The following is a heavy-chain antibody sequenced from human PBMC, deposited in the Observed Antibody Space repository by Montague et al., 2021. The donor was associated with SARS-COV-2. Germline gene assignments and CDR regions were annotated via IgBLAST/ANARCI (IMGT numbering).Heavy chain of an antibody. J-gene: IGHJ4*02. V-gene: IGHV3-30*04. D-gene: IGHD5-24*01. CDR3: AAEMATISAPLDY. CDR2: ISYDGSNK. Sequence: SLRLSCAASGFTFSSYAMHWVRQAPGKGLEWVAVISYDGSNKYYADSVKGRFTISRDNSKNTLYLQTNSLRAEDTAVYYCAAEMATISAPLDYWGQGTLVTVSS. CDR1: GFTFSSYA.